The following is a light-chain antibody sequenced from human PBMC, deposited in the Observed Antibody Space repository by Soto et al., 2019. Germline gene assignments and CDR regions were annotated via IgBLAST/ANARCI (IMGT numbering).Light chain of an antibody. CDR2: LEGSGSY. CDR1: SGHSSYI. J-gene: IGLJ3*02. Sequence: QAEVTQSSSASASLGSSVKLTCTLSSGHSSYIIAWHQQQPGKAPRYLMKLEGSGSYNKGSGVPDRFSGSSSGADRYLTISNLQFEDEADYYCETWDSNTRVFGGGTKLTVL. V-gene: IGLV4-60*02. CDR3: ETWDSNTRV.